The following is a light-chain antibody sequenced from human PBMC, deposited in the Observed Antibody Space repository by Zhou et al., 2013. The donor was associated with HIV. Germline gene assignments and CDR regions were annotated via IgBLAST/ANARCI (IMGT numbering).Light chain of an antibody. CDR3: QQYSTPPWT. CDR2: ETS. CDR1: QSVSSNY. Sequence: EIVLTQSPGTLSLSPGERATLSCRASQSVSSNYLAWYQQRPGQAPRLLISETSSRATGIPDRFSGGGSGTHFTLTISSLEPEDFAVYYCQQYSTPPWTFGQGTKVETK. J-gene: IGKJ1*01. V-gene: IGKV3-20*01.